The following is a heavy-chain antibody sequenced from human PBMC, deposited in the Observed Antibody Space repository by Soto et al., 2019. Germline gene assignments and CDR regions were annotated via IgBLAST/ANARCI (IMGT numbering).Heavy chain of an antibody. CDR3: ARGHEWYDSSGYLRYGMDV. J-gene: IGHJ6*02. CDR2: ISYDGSNK. Sequence: QVQLVESGGGVVQPGRSLRLSCAASGFTFSSYGMHWVRQAPGKGLEWVAVISYDGSNKYYADSVKGRFTISRDNSKNTLYLQMNSLRAEDTAAYYCARGHEWYDSSGYLRYGMDVWGQGTTVTVSS. D-gene: IGHD3-22*01. V-gene: IGHV3-30-3*01. CDR1: GFTFSSYG.